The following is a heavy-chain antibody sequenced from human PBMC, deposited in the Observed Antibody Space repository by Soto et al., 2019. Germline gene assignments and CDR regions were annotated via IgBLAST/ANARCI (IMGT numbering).Heavy chain of an antibody. Sequence: EVQLLESGGGLVQPGGSLRLSCAASGFTFSSYAMSWVRQAPGKGLEWVSAISGSGGSTYYADSVKGRFTISRDNSKNTLYLQMNSLRAEDTAVYYCAKDLTHMSSSSYAFDIWGQGTMVTVSS. V-gene: IGHV3-23*01. CDR1: GFTFSSYA. D-gene: IGHD6-6*01. CDR2: ISGSGGST. J-gene: IGHJ3*02. CDR3: AKDLTHMSSSSYAFDI.